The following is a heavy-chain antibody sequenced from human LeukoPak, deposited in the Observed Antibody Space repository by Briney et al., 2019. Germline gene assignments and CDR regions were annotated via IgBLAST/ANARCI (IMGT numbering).Heavy chain of an antibody. CDR3: AKDPSGAWLFEH. Sequence: GGSLRLSCAASGFTFSNYDMSWVCQAPGKGLEWVSAISGSGDSTYYPDSVKGRFTISRDNSKNTVFLQIHSLRAEDTAVYYCAKDPSGAWLFEHWGQGTLVTVSS. CDR2: ISGSGDST. D-gene: IGHD6-25*01. V-gene: IGHV3-23*01. CDR1: GFTFSNYD. J-gene: IGHJ4*02.